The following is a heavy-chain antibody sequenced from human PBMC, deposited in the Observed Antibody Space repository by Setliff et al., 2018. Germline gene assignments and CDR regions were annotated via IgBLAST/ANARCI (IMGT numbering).Heavy chain of an antibody. J-gene: IGHJ4*01. CDR3: AKEIQPRRGPVYDSSGLAFDY. V-gene: IGHV3-30*02. D-gene: IGHD3-22*01. Sequence: QPGGSLRLSCAASGFAFSTYGIHWVRHTPGKGLEWVAYIRYGGSKKDYADYVRGRFTISRDDSKNTVSLQMSSLRAEDTAVYYCAKEIQPRRGPVYDSSGLAFDYWGQGTLVTVSS. CDR1: GFAFSTYG. CDR2: IRYGGSKK.